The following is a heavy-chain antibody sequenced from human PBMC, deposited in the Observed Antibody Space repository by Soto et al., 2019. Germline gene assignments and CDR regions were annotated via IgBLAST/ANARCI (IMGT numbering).Heavy chain of an antibody. CDR3: ARDTGNSFDY. J-gene: IGHJ4*02. V-gene: IGHV1-18*01. CDR2: ISPHNGNT. Sequence: HVQLVQSGGELKKPGASVKVSCNTSGYTFNTYFITWVRQAPGQGLEWMGWISPHNGNTHYAEKFQRRVTMTADTITKTAYMELRNLRIDDTAVYYCARDTGNSFDYWGQVPPVPVSS. CDR1: GYTFNTYF.